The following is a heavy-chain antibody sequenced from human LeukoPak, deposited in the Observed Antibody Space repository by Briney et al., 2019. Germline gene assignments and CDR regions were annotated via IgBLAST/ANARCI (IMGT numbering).Heavy chain of an antibody. Sequence: SLRPSCGAPGFPFADFAIPWGRPAPGKGLGWGSGISWNGGTIGHADSVKGRFTISRDNAKNSLYLQMNSLRVEDTALYYCAKGSTSSGYDLADYWGLGTLVIVSS. V-gene: IGHV3-9*01. D-gene: IGHD5-12*01. CDR3: AKGSTSSGYDLADY. CDR1: GFPFADFA. J-gene: IGHJ4*02. CDR2: ISWNGGTI.